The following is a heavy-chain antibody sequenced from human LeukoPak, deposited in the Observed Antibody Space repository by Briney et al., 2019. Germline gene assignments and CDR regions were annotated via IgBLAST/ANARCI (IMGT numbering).Heavy chain of an antibody. V-gene: IGHV3-66*02. CDR2: IYSGGST. Sequence: GGSLRLSCAASGFTLSSNYMSWVRQAPGKGLEWVSVIYSGGSTYYTDSVKGRFTISRDNSKNTLYLQMNSLRAEDTAVYYCARVTKITSYGMDLWGQGTTVTVSS. CDR1: GFTLSSNY. D-gene: IGHD5-18*01. J-gene: IGHJ6*02. CDR3: ARVTKITSYGMDL.